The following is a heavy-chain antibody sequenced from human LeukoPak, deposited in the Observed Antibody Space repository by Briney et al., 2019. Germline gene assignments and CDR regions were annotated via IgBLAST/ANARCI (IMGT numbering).Heavy chain of an antibody. D-gene: IGHD6-13*01. Sequence: SETLSLTCSVYGGSFSDYFWSWIRQSPGKGLEWIGEINHIGSTNYNPSLKSRVTISVDTSKNQFSLKLSSVTAADTAVYYCARGGQVAAASPFDYWGQGTLVTVSS. CDR2: INHIGST. CDR1: GGSFSDYF. J-gene: IGHJ4*02. CDR3: ARGGQVAAASPFDY. V-gene: IGHV4-34*01.